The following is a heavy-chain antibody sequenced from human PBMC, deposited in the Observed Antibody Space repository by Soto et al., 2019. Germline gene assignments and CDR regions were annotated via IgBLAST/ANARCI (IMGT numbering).Heavy chain of an antibody. V-gene: IGHV1-69*05. CDR2: IIPIFGTA. D-gene: IGHD3-22*01. Sequence: QVQLVQSGAEVKKPGSSVKVSCKASGGTFSSYAITWVRQAPGQGLEWMGGIIPIFGTANYAQKFQARVTITSDESTSKDYMELSSLRSDDTAVYYCARDRGPSSGYYPYWFDPWGQGTLVTVSS. CDR1: GGTFSSYA. J-gene: IGHJ5*02. CDR3: ARDRGPSSGYYPYWFDP.